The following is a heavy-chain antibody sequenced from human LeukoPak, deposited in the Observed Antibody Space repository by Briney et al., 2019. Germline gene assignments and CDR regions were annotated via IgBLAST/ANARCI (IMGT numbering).Heavy chain of an antibody. CDR1: GYTFTAYY. Sequence: ASVKVSCKASGYTFTAYYMHWVRQAPGQGLEWLGWINPNSGGTNYAQKFQGRVTMTRDTSISTAYMELSRLRSDDTAVYYCARFGEIRPDAFDIWGQGTMVTVSS. D-gene: IGHD3-10*01. CDR2: INPNSGGT. V-gene: IGHV1-2*02. CDR3: ARFGEIRPDAFDI. J-gene: IGHJ3*02.